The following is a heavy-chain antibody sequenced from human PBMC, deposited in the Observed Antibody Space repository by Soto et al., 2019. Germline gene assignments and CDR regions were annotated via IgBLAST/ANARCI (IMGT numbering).Heavy chain of an antibody. CDR1: GYTFSNYG. Sequence: GASVKVSCKASGYTFSNYGIKWVRQAPGQGLEWVGWITTYNGNRHYAEKFQGRVTMTTDTSTSTTYMELRSLTSDDTGVYYCASSLRMGIQFGFDYWGQGTLVTVSS. J-gene: IGHJ4*02. CDR2: ITTYNGNR. V-gene: IGHV1-18*01. D-gene: IGHD1-26*01. CDR3: ASSLRMGIQFGFDY.